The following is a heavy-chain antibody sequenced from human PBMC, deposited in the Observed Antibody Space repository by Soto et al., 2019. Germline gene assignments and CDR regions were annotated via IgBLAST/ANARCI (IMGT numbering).Heavy chain of an antibody. CDR1: GFTFSSYE. CDR3: ARDPEPGWDGSGWYEFFDY. J-gene: IGHJ4*02. Sequence: PGGSLRLSCAASGFTFSSYEMNWVRQAPGKGLEWVSYISSSGSTIYYADSVKGRFTISRDNAKNSLYLQMNSLRAEDTAVYYCARDPEPGWDGSGWYEFFDYWGQGTLVTVSS. V-gene: IGHV3-48*03. D-gene: IGHD6-19*01. CDR2: ISSSGSTI.